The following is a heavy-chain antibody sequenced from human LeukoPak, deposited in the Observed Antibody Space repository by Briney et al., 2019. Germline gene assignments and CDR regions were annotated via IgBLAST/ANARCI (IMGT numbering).Heavy chain of an antibody. Sequence: SETLSLTCTVSGGSISSYYWSWIRQPPGKGLEWIGYIYYSGSTNYNPSLKSRVTISVDTSKNQFSLKLSSVTAADTAVYYCARLGPWDILTGYPVDYYGMDVWGQGTTVTVSS. CDR3: ARLGPWDILTGYPVDYYGMDV. V-gene: IGHV4-59*08. D-gene: IGHD3-9*01. CDR1: GGSISSYY. CDR2: IYYSGST. J-gene: IGHJ6*02.